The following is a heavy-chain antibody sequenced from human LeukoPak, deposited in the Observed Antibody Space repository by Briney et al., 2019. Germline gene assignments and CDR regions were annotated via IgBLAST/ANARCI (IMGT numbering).Heavy chain of an antibody. D-gene: IGHD1-26*01. CDR3: AREAYSGSYLGAFDI. V-gene: IGHV3-23*01. CDR1: GFTFSSYA. J-gene: IGHJ3*02. CDR2: ISGSGGST. Sequence: GGSLRLSCAASGFTFSSYAMSWVRQAPGKGLEWVSAISGSGGSTYYADSVKGRFTISRDNAKNSLYLQMRGLRAEDTAVYYCAREAYSGSYLGAFDIWGQGTMVTVSS.